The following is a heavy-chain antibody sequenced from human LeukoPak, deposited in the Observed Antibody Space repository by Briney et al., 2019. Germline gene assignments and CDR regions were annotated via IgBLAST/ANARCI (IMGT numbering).Heavy chain of an antibody. Sequence: GGSLRLSCAASGFTVSSNYMSWVRQAPGKGLEWVSVIYSGGSTYYADSVKGRFTISRDNSKNTLYLQMNSLRAEDTAVYYCARVRWIAAAGTPLGFDYWGQGTLVTVSS. CDR2: IYSGGST. CDR3: ARVRWIAAAGTPLGFDY. CDR1: GFTVSSNY. V-gene: IGHV3-66*01. J-gene: IGHJ4*02. D-gene: IGHD6-13*01.